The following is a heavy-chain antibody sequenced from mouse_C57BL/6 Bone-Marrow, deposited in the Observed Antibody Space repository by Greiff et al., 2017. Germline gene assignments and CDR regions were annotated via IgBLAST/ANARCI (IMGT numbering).Heavy chain of an antibody. D-gene: IGHD6-1*01. CDR2: IYPRSGNT. Sequence: VKLMESGAELARPGASVKLSCKASGYTFTSYGISWVKQRTGQGLEWIGEIYPRSGNTYYNEKFKGKATLTADKSSSTAYMELRSLTSEDSAVYFGARDRREGQGAMDYWGQGTSVTVSS. CDR3: ARDRREGQGAMDY. V-gene: IGHV1-81*01. CDR1: GYTFTSYG. J-gene: IGHJ4*01.